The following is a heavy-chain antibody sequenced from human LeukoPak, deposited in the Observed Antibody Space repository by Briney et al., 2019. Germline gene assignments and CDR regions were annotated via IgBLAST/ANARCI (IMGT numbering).Heavy chain of an antibody. Sequence: PGGSLRLSCAASGFTVSNNYMSRVRQAPGKGLEWVSVIHSGGTTNYADSVQGRFTISRDNSKTTVYLHMNSLRAEDTAVYYCARDSDSGYGPFASWGQGTLVTVSS. D-gene: IGHD5-12*01. CDR3: ARDSDSGYGPFAS. V-gene: IGHV3-53*01. CDR1: GFTVSNNY. J-gene: IGHJ4*02. CDR2: IHSGGTT.